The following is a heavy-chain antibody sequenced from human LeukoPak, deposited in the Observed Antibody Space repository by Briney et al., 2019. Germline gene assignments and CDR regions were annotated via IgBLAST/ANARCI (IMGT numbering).Heavy chain of an antibody. CDR3: ARGPITMIVVPHFRDYFDY. Sequence: ASVRVSCKASGYTFISYGISWVRQAPGQGLEWMGWISGYNGNTNYAQKPQGRVTMTTDTSTSTAYMELRSLRSDDTAVYYCARGPITMIVVPHFRDYFDYWGQGTLVTVSS. CDR1: GYTFISYG. V-gene: IGHV1-18*01. CDR2: ISGYNGNT. J-gene: IGHJ4*02. D-gene: IGHD3-22*01.